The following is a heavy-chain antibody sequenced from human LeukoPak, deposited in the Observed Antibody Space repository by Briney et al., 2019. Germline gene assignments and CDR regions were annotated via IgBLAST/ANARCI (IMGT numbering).Heavy chain of an antibody. CDR2: INPKSGGT. CDR1: GYIFTDYY. V-gene: IGHV1-2*02. J-gene: IGHJ4*02. CDR3: AREGAGTSPLDY. D-gene: IGHD6-19*01. Sequence: ASVKVSCKASGYIFTDYYLNWVRQAPGQGLERMGWINPKSGGTNYAQKFQGRVTMTRDTSISTAYMELSRLRSDDTAVYYCAREGAGTSPLDYWGQGTLVTVSS.